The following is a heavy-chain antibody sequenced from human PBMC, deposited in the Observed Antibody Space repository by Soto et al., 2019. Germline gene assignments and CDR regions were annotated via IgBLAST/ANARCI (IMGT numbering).Heavy chain of an antibody. V-gene: IGHV4-31*03. Sequence: QVQLQESGPGLVKPSETLTLTCTVSGGSISNGGYHWTWIRLSPGKGLEWIGYVYHTGHADYNPSLKGRLSISVDTSMNQFSLHLNSLTAADTALYYCTRERGLGASIVRGARWFGPWCQGIMVTVSS. D-gene: IGHD3-10*01. CDR2: VYHTGHA. CDR3: TRERGLGASIVRGARWFGP. J-gene: IGHJ5*02. CDR1: GGSISNGGYH.